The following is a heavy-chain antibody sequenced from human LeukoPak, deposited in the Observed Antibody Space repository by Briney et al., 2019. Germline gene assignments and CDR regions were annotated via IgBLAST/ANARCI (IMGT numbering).Heavy chain of an antibody. D-gene: IGHD1-7*01. Sequence: PGGSLRLSCAASGFTFNTFGVHWVRQAPGMGLEWLAIISSDGSDRYYADSVRGRFTVSRDNSKNVLYLQMNSLRREDTAVYYCAKDNWYYGSNYGLDVWGLGTLVTVSS. CDR3: AKDNWYYGSNYGLDV. CDR2: ISSDGSDR. CDR1: GFTFNTFG. V-gene: IGHV3-30*18. J-gene: IGHJ6*02.